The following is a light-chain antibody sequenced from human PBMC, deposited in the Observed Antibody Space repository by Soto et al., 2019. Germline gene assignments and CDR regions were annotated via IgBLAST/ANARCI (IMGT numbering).Light chain of an antibody. J-gene: IGLJ1*01. CDR2: DVS. CDR1: SSDVGGYTF. CDR3: SSYTSRNTYV. V-gene: IGLV2-14*01. Sequence: QSALTQPASVSASPGQSIAISCTGTSSDVGGYTFVSWYQQHPGKAPKLMIYDVSNRPSGISNRFSGSKSGNTASPTISGLQAEDEADYYCSSYTSRNTYVFGTGTKVTVL.